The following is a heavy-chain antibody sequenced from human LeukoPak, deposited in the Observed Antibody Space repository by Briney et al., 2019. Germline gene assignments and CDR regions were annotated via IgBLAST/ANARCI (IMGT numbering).Heavy chain of an antibody. CDR3: ARGSTLRGDSPYFLDY. D-gene: IGHD3-10*01. V-gene: IGHV1-2*02. Sequence: GASVKVSCKASGYTFTSYYMHWVRQAPGQGLEWMGWINPNSGGTNYAQKFQARVTMTRDPSISTAYMELSRLRSDDTAVYYCARGSTLRGDSPYFLDYWGQGTLVTVSS. CDR2: INPNSGGT. J-gene: IGHJ4*02. CDR1: GYTFTSYY.